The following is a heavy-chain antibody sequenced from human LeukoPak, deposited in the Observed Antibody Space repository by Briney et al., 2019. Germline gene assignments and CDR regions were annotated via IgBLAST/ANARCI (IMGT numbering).Heavy chain of an antibody. CDR3: ARDRLHYGEYEKTFDY. V-gene: IGHV3-11*04. J-gene: IGHJ4*02. CDR1: GFTFSDYY. Sequence: GGSLRLSCAASGFTFSDYYMSWIRQAPGKGLEWVSYISYSGSTIYYADSVKGRFTISRDNGKNSLYLQMNSLRAEDTAVYYCARDRLHYGEYEKTFDYWGQGTLVTVSS. D-gene: IGHD4-17*01. CDR2: ISYSGSTI.